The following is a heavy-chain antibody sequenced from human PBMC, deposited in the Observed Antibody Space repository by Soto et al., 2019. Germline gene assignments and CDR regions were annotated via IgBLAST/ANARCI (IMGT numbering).Heavy chain of an antibody. CDR3: ARCSASWYWFDP. Sequence: WTWIRHHPGTGLEWLGYIYYTGRTSYIPSLKSRLTISLETSNNQFSLRLNSVTAADTAVYYCARCSASWYWFDPWGQGTLVTVSS. D-gene: IGHD6-13*01. CDR2: IYYTGRT. V-gene: IGHV4-31*02. J-gene: IGHJ5*02.